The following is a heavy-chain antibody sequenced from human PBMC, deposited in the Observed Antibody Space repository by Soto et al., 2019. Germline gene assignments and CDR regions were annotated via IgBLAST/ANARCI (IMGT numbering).Heavy chain of an antibody. Sequence: QVQLQQWGAGLLKPSETLSLTCAVYGGSFSGYYWSWIRQPPGKGLEWIGEINHSGSTNYNPSLKSRVTISVDTSKNQFSLKLSSVTAADTAVYYCARLAQKVRVVNPIWGQGTMVTVSS. CDR3: ARLAQKVRVVNPI. V-gene: IGHV4-34*01. CDR2: INHSGST. J-gene: IGHJ3*02. CDR1: GGSFSGYY. D-gene: IGHD2-8*02.